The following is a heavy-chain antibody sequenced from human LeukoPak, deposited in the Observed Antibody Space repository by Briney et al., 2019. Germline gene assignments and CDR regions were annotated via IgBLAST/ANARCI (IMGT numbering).Heavy chain of an antibody. Sequence: GASVKASCKASGYTFTSYGISWVRQAPGQGLEWMGWISAYNGNTNYAQKLQGRVTMTTDTPTRTGYMELRSLRSDDTAVYYCARDFFRRYCSSTSCYEVRFDPWGQGTLVTVSS. J-gene: IGHJ5*02. CDR1: GYTFTSYG. CDR3: ARDFFRRYCSSTSCYEVRFDP. V-gene: IGHV1-18*01. CDR2: ISAYNGNT. D-gene: IGHD2-2*01.